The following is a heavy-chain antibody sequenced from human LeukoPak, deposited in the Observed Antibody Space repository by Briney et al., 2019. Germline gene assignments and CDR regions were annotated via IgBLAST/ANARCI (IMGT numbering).Heavy chain of an antibody. J-gene: IGHJ4*02. CDR3: AREGRYSYGPFDY. V-gene: IGHV4-31*03. CDR1: GGSISCGGYY. D-gene: IGHD5-18*01. Sequence: SETLSLTCTVSGGSISCGGYYWSWIRQHPGKGLEWIGYIYYSGSTYYNPSLKSRVTISVDTSKNQFSLKLSSVTAADTAVYYCAREGRYSYGPFDYWGQGTLVTVSS. CDR2: IYYSGST.